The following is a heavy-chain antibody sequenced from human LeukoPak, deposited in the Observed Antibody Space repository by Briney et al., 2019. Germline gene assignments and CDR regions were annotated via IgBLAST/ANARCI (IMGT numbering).Heavy chain of an antibody. V-gene: IGHV3-11*04. Sequence: KSGGSLKLSCAASGFTFSDYYMSWIRQAPGKGLEWVSYISSSGSTIYYADSVKGRFTISRDNAKNSLYLQMNSLRAEDTAVYYCARDDSYGSGSYAHYWGQGTLVTVSS. D-gene: IGHD3-10*01. CDR1: GFTFSDYY. CDR2: ISSSGSTI. J-gene: IGHJ4*02. CDR3: ARDDSYGSGSYAHY.